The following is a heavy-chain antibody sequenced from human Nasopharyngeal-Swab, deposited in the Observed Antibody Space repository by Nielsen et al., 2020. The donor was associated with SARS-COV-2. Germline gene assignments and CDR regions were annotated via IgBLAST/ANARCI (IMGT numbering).Heavy chain of an antibody. CDR3: AKGKNYGDPSSYNWFDP. Sequence: VCQAPGKGLEWVSAISGSGGSTYYADSVKGRFTISRDNSKNTLYLQMNSLRAEDTAVYYCAKGKNYGDPSSYNWFDPWGQGTLVTVSS. J-gene: IGHJ5*02. D-gene: IGHD4-17*01. CDR2: ISGSGGST. V-gene: IGHV3-23*01.